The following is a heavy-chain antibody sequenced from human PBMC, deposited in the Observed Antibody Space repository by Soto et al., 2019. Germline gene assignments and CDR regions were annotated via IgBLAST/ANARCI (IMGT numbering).Heavy chain of an antibody. D-gene: IGHD3-16*02. CDR2: ISHDGTDK. CDR1: GFTFWKFG. Sequence: GGSLRLSCAASGFTFWKFGLHWVRQSPREGLEWVALISHDGTDKYYADSVKGRFTISRDNSKDTLFLHMDNLRPEDTGIYYCAKPTSFVTCFDSWGQGTLVTVSS. CDR3: AKPTSFVTCFDS. J-gene: IGHJ5*01. V-gene: IGHV3-30*18.